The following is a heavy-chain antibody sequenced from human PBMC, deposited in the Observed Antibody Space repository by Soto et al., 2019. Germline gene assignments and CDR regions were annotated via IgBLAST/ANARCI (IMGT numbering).Heavy chain of an antibody. CDR2: INHSGST. J-gene: IGHJ4*02. CDR1: GGSFSGYY. D-gene: IGHD6-13*01. V-gene: IGHV4-34*01. Sequence: SETLSLTCAVYGGSFSGYYWSWIRQPPGKGLEWIGEINHSGSTNYNPSLKSRVTISVDTSKNQFSLKLSSVTAADTAVYYCARRKPSSSWYQYQEEGFDYWGQGTLVTVSS. CDR3: ARRKPSSSWYQYQEEGFDY.